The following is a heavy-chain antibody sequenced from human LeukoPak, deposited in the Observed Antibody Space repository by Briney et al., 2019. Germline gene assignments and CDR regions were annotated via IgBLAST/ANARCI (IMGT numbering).Heavy chain of an antibody. J-gene: IGHJ4*02. Sequence: ASVKVSCKASGYTFTGYYMHWVRQAPGQGLEWMGWINPNSGGTNYAQKFQGRVTMTRDTSISTAYMELSRLRSDDTAVYYCARYKSRPVTTLFDYWGQGTLVTVSS. V-gene: IGHV1-2*02. CDR1: GYTFTGYY. CDR3: ARYKSRPVTTLFDY. CDR2: INPNSGGT. D-gene: IGHD2/OR15-2a*01.